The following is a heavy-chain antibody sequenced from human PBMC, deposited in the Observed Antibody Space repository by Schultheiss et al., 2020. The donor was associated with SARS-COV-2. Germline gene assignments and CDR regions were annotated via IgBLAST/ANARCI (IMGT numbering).Heavy chain of an antibody. CDR2: IWYDGSNK. V-gene: IGHV3-33*08. CDR1: GFTFSSYG. J-gene: IGHJ4*02. CDR3: ARDFRIAARPWYYFDY. D-gene: IGHD6-6*01. Sequence: GESLKISCAASGFTFSSYGMHWVRQAPGKGLEWVAVIWYDGSNKYYADSVKGRFTISRDNSKNTLYLQMNSLRAEDTAVYYCARDFRIAARPWYYFDYWGQGTLVTVSS.